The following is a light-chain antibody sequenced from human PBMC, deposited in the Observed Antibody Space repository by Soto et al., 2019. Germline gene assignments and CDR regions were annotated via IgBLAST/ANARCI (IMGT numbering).Light chain of an antibody. J-gene: IGLJ1*01. Sequence: QSVLTQPPSASGSPGQSVTISCTGTKNDVGFYDFVSLYQHHPGKAPRLIIYEVVQRPSGVPDRFSGSKSGNTASLTVSGLQAADEADYFCKSYAGSNTYVFGSGTKVTVL. V-gene: IGLV2-8*01. CDR1: KNDVGFYDF. CDR3: KSYAGSNTYV. CDR2: EVV.